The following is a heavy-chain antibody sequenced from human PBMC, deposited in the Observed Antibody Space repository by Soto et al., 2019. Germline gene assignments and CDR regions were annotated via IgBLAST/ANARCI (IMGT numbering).Heavy chain of an antibody. CDR1: GFTFSSYA. Sequence: GGSLRLSCAASGFTFSSYAMSWVRQAPGKGLEWVSAISGSGGSTYYADSVKGRFTISRDNSKNTLYLQMNSLRAEDTAVYYCAKGEVYSYGSYGMDVWGQGTTVTVSS. CDR3: AKGEVYSYGSYGMDV. CDR2: ISGSGGST. D-gene: IGHD5-18*01. J-gene: IGHJ6*02. V-gene: IGHV3-23*01.